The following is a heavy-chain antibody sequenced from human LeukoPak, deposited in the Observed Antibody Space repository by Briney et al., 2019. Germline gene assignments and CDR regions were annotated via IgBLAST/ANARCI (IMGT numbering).Heavy chain of an antibody. CDR3: AKWAVGYCSSTSCYYDY. Sequence: TGGSLRLSCAASGFTFSSYAMSWVRQAPGKGLEGVSSISSSSSYIYYTDSVKGRFTISRDNSKNTLYLQMNSLRAEDTAVYYCAKWAVGYCSSTSCYYDYWGQGTLVTVSS. CDR2: ISSSSSYI. J-gene: IGHJ4*02. D-gene: IGHD2-2*01. CDR1: GFTFSSYA. V-gene: IGHV3-23*01.